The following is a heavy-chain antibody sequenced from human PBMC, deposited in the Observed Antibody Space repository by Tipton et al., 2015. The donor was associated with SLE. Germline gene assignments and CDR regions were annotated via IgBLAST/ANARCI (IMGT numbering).Heavy chain of an antibody. J-gene: IGHJ6*03. Sequence: TLSLTCTVSGGSISSSSFYWGWIRQPPGKGLEWIGSDFYGGSPYYNPSLKSRVTISLDASKNQFSLKLTSVTAADTAVYYCAREGNGYYMDVWGKGTTVTVSS. CDR2: DFYGGSP. D-gene: IGHD3-16*01. CDR1: GGSISSSSFY. CDR3: AREGNGYYMDV. V-gene: IGHV4-39*07.